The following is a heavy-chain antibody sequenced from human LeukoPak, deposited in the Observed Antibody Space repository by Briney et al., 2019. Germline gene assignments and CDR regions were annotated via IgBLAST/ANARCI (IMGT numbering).Heavy chain of an antibody. CDR2: ISRSGDIT. CDR3: ALGGDGYNGPDY. V-gene: IGHV3-23*01. J-gene: IGHJ4*02. CDR1: GFAFSSYT. D-gene: IGHD5-24*01. Sequence: GGSLRLSCVASGFAFSSYTMSWVRQAPGKGLEWVSAISRSGDITYYAGSVRGRFTISRDNSKDTVYLQINSLRVEDTAVYHCALGGDGYNGPDYWGQGTLVTVSS.